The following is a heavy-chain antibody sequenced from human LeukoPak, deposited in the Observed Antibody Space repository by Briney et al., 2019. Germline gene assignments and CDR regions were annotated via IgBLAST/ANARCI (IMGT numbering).Heavy chain of an antibody. D-gene: IGHD1-26*01. Sequence: GGSLRLSCAVSGFTFSSYWMSWVRQAPGKGLEWVANIKQDGSEKYYADSVKGRFTISRDNSKNTLYLQMNSLRAEDTAVYYCARVGSGSYDGMDVWGQGTTVTVSS. CDR2: IKQDGSEK. CDR3: ARVGSGSYDGMDV. J-gene: IGHJ6*02. CDR1: GFTFSSYW. V-gene: IGHV3-7*01.